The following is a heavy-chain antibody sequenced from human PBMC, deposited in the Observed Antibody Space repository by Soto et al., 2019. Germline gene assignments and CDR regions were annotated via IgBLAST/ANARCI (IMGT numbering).Heavy chain of an antibody. CDR1: GFNVSSNY. D-gene: IGHD3-22*01. V-gene: IGHV3-53*01. CDR2: FYSGGRT. Sequence: GGSLRLSCAASGFNVSSNYMTWVRQAPGKGLEWVSVFYSGGRTYYADSVKGRFTISRDNSKNTLYLQMNSLRAEDTAVYYCARDKTSYYDVSGIFDIWGQGTMVTVSS. CDR3: ARDKTSYYDVSGIFDI. J-gene: IGHJ3*02.